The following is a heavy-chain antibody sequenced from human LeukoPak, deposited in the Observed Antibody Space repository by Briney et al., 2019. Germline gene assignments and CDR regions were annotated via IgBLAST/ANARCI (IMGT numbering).Heavy chain of an antibody. V-gene: IGHV4-59*08. CDR2: IFYGGST. CDR1: GGSMNNYY. Sequence: SETLSLTCTVSGGSMNNYYWSWIRQPPGKGLEWIGYIFYGGSTNYNPSLKSRVTMSLHMSKNQFSLALNSVTAADTALYYCARHASVYSTFDYWGQGALVTVSS. J-gene: IGHJ4*02. CDR3: ARHASVYSTFDY. D-gene: IGHD4-11*01.